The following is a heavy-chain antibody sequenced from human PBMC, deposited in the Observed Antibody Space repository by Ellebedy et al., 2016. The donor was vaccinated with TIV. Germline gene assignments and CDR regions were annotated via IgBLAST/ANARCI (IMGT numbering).Heavy chain of an antibody. Sequence: GGSLRLXXVASGFTFSSYNMNWVRQAPGKGLEWVSYISSASSNIYYADSVKGRFTISRDNAQNSLYLQMDSLTDEDTAVYYCARRMAGPQAVVTRVFDFWGQGTLVTVSS. CDR3: ARRMAGPQAVVTRVFDF. CDR2: ISSASSNI. J-gene: IGHJ4*02. V-gene: IGHV3-48*02. CDR1: GFTFSSYN. D-gene: IGHD5-24*01.